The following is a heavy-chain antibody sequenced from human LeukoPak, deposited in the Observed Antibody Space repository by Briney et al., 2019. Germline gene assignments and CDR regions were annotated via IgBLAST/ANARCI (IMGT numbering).Heavy chain of an antibody. V-gene: IGHV4-59*01. D-gene: IGHD3-3*01. CDR1: GGSISSYY. CDR2: IYYSGST. Sequence: SETLSLTCTVSGGSISSYYWSWIRQPPGKGLEWIGYIYYSGSTSYNPSLKGRVTISVDTSKNQFSLKLSSVTAADTAVYYCARDLSLGRYDFWRGYYYGMGVWGQGTTVTVSS. CDR3: ARDLSLGRYDFWRGYYYGMGV. J-gene: IGHJ6*02.